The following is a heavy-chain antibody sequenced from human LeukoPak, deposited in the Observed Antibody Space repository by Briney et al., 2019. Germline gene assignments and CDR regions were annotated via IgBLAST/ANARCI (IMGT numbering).Heavy chain of an antibody. CDR3: ARDGMYAIDWFDP. D-gene: IGHD2-8*01. J-gene: IGHJ5*02. CDR1: GXTFSSYS. V-gene: IGHV3-21*01. Sequence: GGSLRLSCAASGXTFSSYSMNWVRQAPGKGLEWVSSISSSSSYIYYADSVKGRFTISRDNAKNSLYLQMNSLRAEDTAVYYCARDGMYAIDWFDPWGQGTLVTVSS. CDR2: ISSSSSYI.